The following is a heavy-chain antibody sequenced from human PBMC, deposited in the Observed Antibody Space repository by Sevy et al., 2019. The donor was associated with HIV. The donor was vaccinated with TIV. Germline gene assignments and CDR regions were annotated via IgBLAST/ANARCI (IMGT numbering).Heavy chain of an antibody. CDR2: IYYSGST. V-gene: IGHV4-59*01. J-gene: IGHJ4*02. CDR1: GGSISSYY. D-gene: IGHD6-13*01. Sequence: SETLSLTCTVSGGSISSYYWSWIRQPPGKGLEWIGYIYYSGSTNYNPSLKSRVTISVDTSKNQFSLKLSSVTAADTAMYYCARYRSGSSSFDYWGQGTLVTVSS. CDR3: ARYRSGSSSFDY.